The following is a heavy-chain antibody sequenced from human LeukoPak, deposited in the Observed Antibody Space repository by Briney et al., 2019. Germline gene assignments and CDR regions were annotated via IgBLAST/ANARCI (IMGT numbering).Heavy chain of an antibody. Sequence: GASVKVSCKASGYTFTGYYMHWVRQGPGQGLEWMGWINPNSGGTNYAQKFQGRVTMTKDTSTDTAYMELSSLRSEDTAVYFCAVSLTTGGYYGMDVWGQGTTVTVSS. J-gene: IGHJ6*01. V-gene: IGHV1-2*02. CDR1: GYTFTGYY. CDR3: AVSLTTGGYYGMDV. D-gene: IGHD1-1*01. CDR2: INPNSGGT.